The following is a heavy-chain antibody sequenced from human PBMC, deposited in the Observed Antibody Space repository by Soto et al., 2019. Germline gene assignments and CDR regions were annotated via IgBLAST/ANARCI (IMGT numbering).Heavy chain of an antibody. V-gene: IGHV4-31*03. Sequence: SETLSRTCTVSGGPISSGGYSWAWICQHPGLGLEWIGYIYYSGSTYYNPSLKSRVTISVDTSKNHFSLKLSSVTAADTAVYYCARDWYCSSTSCHPGGMDAWGQGTTVTVSS. CDR2: IYYSGST. CDR1: GGPISSGGYS. D-gene: IGHD2-2*01. CDR3: ARDWYCSSTSCHPGGMDA. J-gene: IGHJ6*02.